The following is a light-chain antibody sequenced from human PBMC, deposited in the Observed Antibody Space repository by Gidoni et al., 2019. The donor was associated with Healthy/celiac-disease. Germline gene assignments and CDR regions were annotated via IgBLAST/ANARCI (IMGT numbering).Light chain of an antibody. CDR3: QQSYSTPFT. J-gene: IGKJ3*01. Sequence: RVTITCRASQSISSYLNWYQQKPGKAPKLLIYAASSLQSGVPSRFSGSGSGADFTLTISSLKPEDFATYYCQQSYSTPFTVXPXTKVDIK. CDR2: AAS. CDR1: QSISSY. V-gene: IGKV1-39*01.